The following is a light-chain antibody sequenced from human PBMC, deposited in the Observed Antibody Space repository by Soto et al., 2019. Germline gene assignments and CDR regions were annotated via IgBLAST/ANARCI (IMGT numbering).Light chain of an antibody. Sequence: EIVLTQSPCTLSLSPGERATLSCRASQSVSSSYLAWYQQKPGRAPRLLIYDASSRATGIPDRFSGSGSGTDFTLTISRLEPEDFAVYYCQQYGSSPITFGQGTRLEIK. CDR2: DAS. V-gene: IGKV3-20*01. CDR1: QSVSSSY. J-gene: IGKJ5*01. CDR3: QQYGSSPIT.